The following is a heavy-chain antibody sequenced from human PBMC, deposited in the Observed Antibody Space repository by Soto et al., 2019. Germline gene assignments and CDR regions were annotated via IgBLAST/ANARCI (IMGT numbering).Heavy chain of an antibody. D-gene: IGHD6-13*01. CDR2: ISSNSAYI. V-gene: IGHV3-21*01. CDR1: GFTFRIFT. J-gene: IGHJ5*02. Sequence: GGSLRLSCGASGFTFRIFTMNWVRQAPGKGLEWVSTISSNSAYIYYTDALRGRFTISRDNAKNSLHLQMNSLRAEDTAVYYCTRDASRDSSARGWFDPWGPGTLVTVSS. CDR3: TRDASRDSSARGWFDP.